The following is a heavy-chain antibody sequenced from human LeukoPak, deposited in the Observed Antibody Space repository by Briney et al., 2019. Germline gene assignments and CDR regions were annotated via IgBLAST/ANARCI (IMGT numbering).Heavy chain of an antibody. D-gene: IGHD1-1*01. Sequence: GGSLRLSCAASGFTFSSYWMTWVRQAPGKGLEWVANIKQDGSEKYYVDSVKGRFTISRDNAKNSLYLQMNSLRAEDTAVYYCARGVPTGIDYFDYWGQGTLVTVSS. J-gene: IGHJ4*02. CDR1: GFTFSSYW. V-gene: IGHV3-7*03. CDR3: ARGVPTGIDYFDY. CDR2: IKQDGSEK.